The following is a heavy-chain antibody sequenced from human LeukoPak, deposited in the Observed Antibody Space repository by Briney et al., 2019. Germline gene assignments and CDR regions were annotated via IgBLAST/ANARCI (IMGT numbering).Heavy chain of an antibody. J-gene: IGHJ3*02. CDR2: INHSGST. CDR1: GGSFSGYY. D-gene: IGHD3-9*01. V-gene: IGHV4-34*01. Sequence: PSETLSLTCAVHGGSFSGYYWSWIRQPPGKGLEWIGEINHSGSTNYNPSLKSRVTISVDTSKNQFSLKLSSVTAADTAVYYCARMPLGTRYYDILTGYYRDAFDIWGQGTMVTVSS. CDR3: ARMPLGTRYYDILTGYYRDAFDI.